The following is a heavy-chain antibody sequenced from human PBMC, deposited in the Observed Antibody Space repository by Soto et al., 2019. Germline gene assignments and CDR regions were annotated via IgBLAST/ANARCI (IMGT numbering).Heavy chain of an antibody. Sequence: QVQLVESGGGVVQPGRSLRLSCAASGFTFSSYGMHWVRQAPGKGLEWVAVISYDGSNKYYADSVKGRFTISRDNSKNTLYLQMNSLRAEDTAVYYGAKVPWGYCSGGSCYPSADYWGQGTLVTVSS. CDR2: ISYDGSNK. CDR1: GFTFSSYG. V-gene: IGHV3-30*18. J-gene: IGHJ4*02. D-gene: IGHD2-15*01. CDR3: AKVPWGYCSGGSCYPSADY.